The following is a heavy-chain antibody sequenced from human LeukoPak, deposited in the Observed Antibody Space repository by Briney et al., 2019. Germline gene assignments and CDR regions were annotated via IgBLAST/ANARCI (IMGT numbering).Heavy chain of an antibody. V-gene: IGHV4-39*01. Sequence: PSETLSLTCTVSGGSISSSSYYWGWIRQPPGKGLEWIGSIYYSGSTYYNPSLKSRVTISVDTSKNQFSLKLSSVTAADTAVYYCAGRPSDYDFWSGYYHLFDYWGQGTLVTVSS. CDR3: AGRPSDYDFWSGYYHLFDY. D-gene: IGHD3-3*01. CDR1: GGSISSSSYY. CDR2: IYYSGST. J-gene: IGHJ4*02.